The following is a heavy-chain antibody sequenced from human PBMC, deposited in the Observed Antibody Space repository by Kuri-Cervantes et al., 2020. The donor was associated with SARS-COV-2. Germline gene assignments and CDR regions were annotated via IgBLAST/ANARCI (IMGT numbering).Heavy chain of an antibody. Sequence: ASVKVSCNVSGYTLTELYMHWVRQAPGKGLEWMGWISAYNGNTNYAQKLQGRVTMTTDTSTSTAYMEMRSLRSDDTAVYYCARGTGKSSFYYYYGMDAWGQGTTVTVSS. CDR1: GYTLTELY. D-gene: IGHD6-13*01. V-gene: IGHV1-18*01. CDR3: ARGTGKSSFYYYYGMDA. CDR2: ISAYNGNT. J-gene: IGHJ6*02.